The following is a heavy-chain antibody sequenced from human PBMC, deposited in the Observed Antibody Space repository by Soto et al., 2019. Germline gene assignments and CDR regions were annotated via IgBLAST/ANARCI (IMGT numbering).Heavy chain of an antibody. Sequence: PSETLSLTCTVSGGSISSSSYYWGWIRQPPGKGLEWIGSIYYSGSTYYNPSLKSRVTISVDTSKNQFSLKLSSVTAADTAVYYCARLNVIPTLFLDYWGQGTLVTVSS. CDR3: ARLNVIPTLFLDY. CDR2: IYYSGST. D-gene: IGHD3-22*01. J-gene: IGHJ4*02. V-gene: IGHV4-39*01. CDR1: GGSISSSSYY.